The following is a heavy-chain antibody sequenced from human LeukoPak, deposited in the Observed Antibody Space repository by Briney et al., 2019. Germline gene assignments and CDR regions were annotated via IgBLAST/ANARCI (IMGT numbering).Heavy chain of an antibody. CDR2: INPNSGGT. V-gene: IGHV1-2*02. J-gene: IGHJ4*02. CDR3: ARVLWFGELFDY. D-gene: IGHD3-10*01. Sequence: ASVKVSCKASGYTFTGYYMHWVRQAPGQGLEWMGWINPNSGGTNYAQKFQGRVTMTRDTSISTAYMGLSRLRSDDTAVYYCARVLWFGELFDYWGQGTLVTVSS. CDR1: GYTFTGYY.